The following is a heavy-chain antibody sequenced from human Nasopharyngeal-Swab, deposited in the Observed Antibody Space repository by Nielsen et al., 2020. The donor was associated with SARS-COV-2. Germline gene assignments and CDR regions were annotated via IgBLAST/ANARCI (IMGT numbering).Heavy chain of an antibody. V-gene: IGHV1-2*02. Sequence: ASVKVSCKASGYTFTGYYVHWVRQTPGQGLEWMGWINPNSGGTNLAQKFHGRVTMTRDTSINTAYMELSSLRYDDTAVYYCARDESPTVSSYFDYWGQGTLVTVSS. CDR1: GYTFTGYY. CDR3: ARDESPTVSSYFDY. D-gene: IGHD4-17*01. CDR2: INPNSGGT. J-gene: IGHJ4*02.